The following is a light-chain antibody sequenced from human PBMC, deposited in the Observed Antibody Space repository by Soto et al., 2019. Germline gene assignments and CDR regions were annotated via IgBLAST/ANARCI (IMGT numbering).Light chain of an antibody. J-gene: IGKJ4*01. CDR1: QSVSSSY. Sequence: EIVLTQSPGTLSLSPGERATLSCRASQSVSSSYLAWYQQKPGQAPRLLIYGASSRATGIPDRFSGSGSETDFTLTISRLEPEDFAVYYCQQYGSSPLTFGGGTKVESK. CDR2: GAS. CDR3: QQYGSSPLT. V-gene: IGKV3-20*01.